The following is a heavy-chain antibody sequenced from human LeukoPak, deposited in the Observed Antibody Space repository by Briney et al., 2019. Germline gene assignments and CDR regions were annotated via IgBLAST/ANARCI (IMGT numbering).Heavy chain of an antibody. CDR2: IYTSGTT. Sequence: SQTLSLTCTVSGGSISSGSYYWSWIRQPAGKGLEWIGRIYTSGTTNYNPSLRSRVTIFVDASKNQFSLKLSSVTAADTAVYYCARGGIVVPAAEVAFDIWGQGTMVTVSS. D-gene: IGHD2-2*01. J-gene: IGHJ3*02. V-gene: IGHV4-61*02. CDR1: GGSISSGSYY. CDR3: ARGGIVVPAAEVAFDI.